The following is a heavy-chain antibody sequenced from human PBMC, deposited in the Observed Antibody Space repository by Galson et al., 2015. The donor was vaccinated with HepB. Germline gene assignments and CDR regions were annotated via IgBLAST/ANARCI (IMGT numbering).Heavy chain of an antibody. CDR1: GFTFSTYA. D-gene: IGHD3/OR15-3a*01. Sequence: SLRLSCAASGFTFSTYAMSWVRQAPGKGLEWVSTISGSGITTYYADSVEGRFTISRDNSKNTLYLQMNSLRVEDTAVYHCAKDPAVSYHDFWTENYFLGEFDYWDRRTLVTVSS. V-gene: IGHV3-23*01. CDR2: ISGSGITT. CDR3: AKDPAVSYHDFWTENYFLGEFDY. J-gene: IGHJ4*02.